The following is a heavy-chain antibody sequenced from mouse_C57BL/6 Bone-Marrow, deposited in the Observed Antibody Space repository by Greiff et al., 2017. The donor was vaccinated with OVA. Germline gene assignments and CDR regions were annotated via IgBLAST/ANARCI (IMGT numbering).Heavy chain of an antibody. Sequence: QVTLKVSGPGILQPSQTLSLTCSFSGFSLSTFGMGVGWIRQPSGKGLEWLAHIWWDDDKYYNPALKSRLTISKGTSKNQVFLKIANVDTADTATYYCARMPDYYGSSPYYFDYWGQGTTLTVSS. CDR2: IWWDDDK. J-gene: IGHJ2*01. CDR3: ARMPDYYGSSPYYFDY. CDR1: GFSLSTFGMG. D-gene: IGHD1-1*01. V-gene: IGHV8-8*01.